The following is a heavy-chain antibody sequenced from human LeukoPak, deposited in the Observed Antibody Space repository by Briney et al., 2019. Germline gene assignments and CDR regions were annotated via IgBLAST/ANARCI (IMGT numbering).Heavy chain of an antibody. J-gene: IGHJ4*02. D-gene: IGHD6-19*01. V-gene: IGHV1-69*13. Sequence: ASVKVSCKASGGTFSSYAISWVRQAPGQGLEWMGGIIPIFGTANYAQKFQGRVTITADESTSTAYMELSSLRSEDTAVYYCARRRESSGLIFDYWGQGTLVTVSS. CDR3: ARRRESSGLIFDY. CDR1: GGTFSSYA. CDR2: IIPIFGTA.